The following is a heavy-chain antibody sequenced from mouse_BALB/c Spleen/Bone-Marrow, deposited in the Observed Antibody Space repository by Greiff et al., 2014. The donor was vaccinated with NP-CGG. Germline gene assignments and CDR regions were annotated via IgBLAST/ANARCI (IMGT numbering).Heavy chain of an antibody. CDR1: GYTFTSHW. CDR2: IAPGSGST. J-gene: IGHJ4*01. V-gene: IGHV1S41*01. D-gene: IGHD2-1*01. CDR3: ARFPIYYGNYGAMDY. Sequence: DLVKPGASVKLSCKASGYTFTSHWINWIGRIAPGSGSTYYNEMFKGKATLTVDTSSSTAYIQLSSLSSEDSAVYFCARFPIYYGNYGAMDYWGQGTSVTVSS.